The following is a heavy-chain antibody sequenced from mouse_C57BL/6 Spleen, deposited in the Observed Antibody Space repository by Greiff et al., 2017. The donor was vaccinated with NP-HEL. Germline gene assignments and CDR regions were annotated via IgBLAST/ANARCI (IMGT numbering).Heavy chain of an antibody. CDR1: GYTFTDYN. CDR2: INPNNGGT. Sequence: EVQLQQSGPELVKPGASVKIPCKASGYTFTDYNMDWVKQSHGKSLEWIGDINPNNGGTIYNQKFKGKATLTVDKSSSTAYMELRSLTSEDTAVYYCARTYYYGSSYPPYAMDYWGQGTSVTVSS. D-gene: IGHD1-1*01. J-gene: IGHJ4*01. CDR3: ARTYYYGSSYPPYAMDY. V-gene: IGHV1-18*01.